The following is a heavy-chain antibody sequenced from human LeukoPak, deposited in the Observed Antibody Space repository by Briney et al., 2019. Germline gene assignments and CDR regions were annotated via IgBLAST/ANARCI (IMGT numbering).Heavy chain of an antibody. V-gene: IGHV3-23*01. CDR2: ISGSGGST. J-gene: IGHJ2*01. CDR3: AKVYSSSWYPRDWYFDL. CDR1: GFTFSSYA. D-gene: IGHD6-13*01. Sequence: SGGSLRLSCAASGFTFSSYAMSWVRQAPGKGLEWVSAISGSGGSTYYADSVKGRFTISRDNSKNTLYLQMNGLRAEDTAVYYCAKVYSSSWYPRDWYFDLWGRGTLVTVSS.